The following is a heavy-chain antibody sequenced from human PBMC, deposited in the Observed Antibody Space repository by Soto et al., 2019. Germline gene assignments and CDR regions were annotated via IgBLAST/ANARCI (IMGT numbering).Heavy chain of an antibody. D-gene: IGHD6-19*01. V-gene: IGHV1-2*04. J-gene: IGHJ1*01. CDR1: GYTFTGYY. CDR3: ARGWEGIAVAGKMLAEYFQH. CDR2: INPNSGGT. Sequence: ASVKVSCKASGYTFTGYYMHWVRQAPGQGLEWMGWINPNSGGTNYAQKFQGWVTMTRDTSISTAYMELSRLRSDDTAVYYCARGWEGIAVAGKMLAEYFQHWGQGTLVTVSS.